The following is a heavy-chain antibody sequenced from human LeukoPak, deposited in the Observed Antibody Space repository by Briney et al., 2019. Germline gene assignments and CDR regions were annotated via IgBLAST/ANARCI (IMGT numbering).Heavy chain of an antibody. CDR1: GFIFSSYT. Sequence: MSGGSLRLSCAASGFIFSSYTMNWVRQAPGKGLEWVSSISSSSTYIYYADSLKSRITISRDNAKNSLYLQMNSLRAEDTAVYYCVKSIHAAKRPDIDYWGQGTLVTVSS. CDR3: VKSIHAAKRPDIDY. D-gene: IGHD2-21*01. V-gene: IGHV3-21*04. J-gene: IGHJ4*02. CDR2: ISSSSTYI.